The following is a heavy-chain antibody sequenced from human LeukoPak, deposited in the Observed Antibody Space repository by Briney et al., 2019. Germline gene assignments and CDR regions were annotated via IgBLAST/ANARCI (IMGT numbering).Heavy chain of an antibody. CDR2: ISSSGSTI. CDR1: GFTFSSYE. D-gene: IGHD3-22*01. Sequence: GGSLRLSCAASGFTFSSYEMNWVRQAPGKGLEWVSYISSSGSTIYYADSVKGRFTISRDNAKNSLYLQMNSLRAEDTAVYYCARGGIYDSSGLSDYWGQGTLVTVSS. V-gene: IGHV3-48*03. CDR3: ARGGIYDSSGLSDY. J-gene: IGHJ4*02.